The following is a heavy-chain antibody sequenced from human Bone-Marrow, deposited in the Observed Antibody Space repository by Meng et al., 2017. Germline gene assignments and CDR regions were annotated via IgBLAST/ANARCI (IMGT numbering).Heavy chain of an antibody. Sequence: VRAVQAWAEVKQPWSSRKVSCKASGYSFTTSIMHWVRQAPGQRLEWMGWINAGDGNTKYSQKFQGRVTITSDTSANTAYMELRSLSSDDTAVYYCAREDSLDYWGQGTLVTVSS. CDR2: INAGDGNT. J-gene: IGHJ4*02. CDR1: GYSFTTSI. V-gene: IGHV1-3*01. CDR3: AREDSLDY.